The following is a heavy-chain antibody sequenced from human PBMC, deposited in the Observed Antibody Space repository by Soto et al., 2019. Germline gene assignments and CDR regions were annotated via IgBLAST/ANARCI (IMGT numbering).Heavy chain of an antibody. Sequence: ASVKVSCKASGYTFTSYGISWVRQAPGQGLEWMGWISAYNGNTNYAQKLQGRVTMTTDTSASTAYMELRSLRSDDTAVYYCARDTVGYSYGYCDYWGQGTLVTVSS. J-gene: IGHJ4*02. D-gene: IGHD5-18*01. CDR1: GYTFTSYG. CDR3: ARDTVGYSYGYCDY. CDR2: ISAYNGNT. V-gene: IGHV1-18*04.